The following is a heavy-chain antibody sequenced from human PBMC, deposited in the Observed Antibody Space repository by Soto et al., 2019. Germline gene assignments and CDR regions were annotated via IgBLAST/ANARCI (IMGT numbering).Heavy chain of an antibody. D-gene: IGHD2-8*01. J-gene: IGHJ3*02. CDR2: IKKDGSRT. CDR1: GFSLGSYW. V-gene: IGHV3-7*05. CDR3: ARDVSPGTSTLYLDAFDI. Sequence: EAQLVEYGGGLVQPGGSLRLSCEASGFSLGSYWMTWVRQAPGKGLEWVANIKKDGSRTSYLDSVRGRFTISRDNVGNSLSLQMDSLRAEDTGLYFCARDVSPGTSTLYLDAFDIWGQGTMVTVSS.